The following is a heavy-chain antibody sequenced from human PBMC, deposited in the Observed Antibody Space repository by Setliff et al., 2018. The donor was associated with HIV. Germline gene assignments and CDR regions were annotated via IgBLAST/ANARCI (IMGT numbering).Heavy chain of an antibody. CDR2: ISYSGST. D-gene: IGHD1-1*01. J-gene: IGHJ1*01. CDR3: ARDSNAPYFQH. Sequence: SETLSLTCTVSSGSISSSGYYWGWVRQSPGKGLEWIGTISYSGSTNYNPSLKSRVTLSVKTSKNQFSLKLNSVTAADTAVYYCARDSNAPYFQHWGQGTLVTVSS. CDR1: SGSISSSGYY. V-gene: IGHV4-39*07.